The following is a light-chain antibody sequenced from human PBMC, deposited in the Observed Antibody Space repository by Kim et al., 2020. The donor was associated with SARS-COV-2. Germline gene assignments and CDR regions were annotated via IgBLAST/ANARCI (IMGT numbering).Light chain of an antibody. V-gene: IGKV1-5*03. J-gene: IGKJ5*01. CDR2: KAS. Sequence: DIQMTQSPSTLSASVGDRVTITCRASQSISSWLAWYQQKPGKAPKLLIYKASSLESGVPSRFSGSGSGTEFTLTISSLQPDDFATYYSHHYNSYPITFVQGTPLEIK. CDR3: HHYNSYPIT. CDR1: QSISSW.